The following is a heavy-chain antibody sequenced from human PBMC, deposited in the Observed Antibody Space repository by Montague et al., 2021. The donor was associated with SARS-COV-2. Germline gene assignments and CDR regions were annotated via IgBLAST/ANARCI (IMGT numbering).Heavy chain of an antibody. D-gene: IGHD3-10*01. J-gene: IGHJ6*02. V-gene: IGHV4-34*01. CDR1: SGSFRGYY. Sequence: SETLSLTCPVSSGSFRGYYWSWIRQPPGKGLEWIGEINHSGSTTYNPSXXSRVSIPVDTSNKQFSLKVTSVTAADTAVYYCARLGAITLVRGITKADFSNYGMDVWGQGTTVTVSS. CDR2: INHSGST. CDR3: ARLGAITLVRGITKADFSNYGMDV.